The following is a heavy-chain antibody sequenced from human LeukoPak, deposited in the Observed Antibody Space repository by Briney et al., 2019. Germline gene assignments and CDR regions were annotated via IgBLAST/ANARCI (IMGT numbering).Heavy chain of an antibody. Sequence: SETLSLTCTISGGSLGTYFWNWIRQPPGKGLEWIGYIYYSGSTNYNPSLKSRVTISVDTSKNQFSLKLSSVTAADTAVYYCARGMDYDYVWGTPNDALDIWGQGTMVTVSS. CDR2: IYYSGST. J-gene: IGHJ3*02. CDR1: GGSLGTYF. D-gene: IGHD3-16*01. CDR3: ARGMDYDYVWGTPNDALDI. V-gene: IGHV4-59*01.